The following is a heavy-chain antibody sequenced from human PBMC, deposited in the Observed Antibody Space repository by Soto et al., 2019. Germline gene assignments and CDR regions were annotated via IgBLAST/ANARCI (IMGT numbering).Heavy chain of an antibody. CDR3: AREPNYFDY. J-gene: IGHJ4*02. CDR1: GYTFTSYG. Sequence: QVQLVQSGAEVKKPGASVKVSCKASGYTFTSYGISWVRQAPGQGLEWMGWISAYNGNTKDAQKLQGRATMTTDTATSTADMELRSLRSDDTAVYYCAREPNYFDYWGQGTLVTVSS. CDR2: ISAYNGNT. V-gene: IGHV1-18*01.